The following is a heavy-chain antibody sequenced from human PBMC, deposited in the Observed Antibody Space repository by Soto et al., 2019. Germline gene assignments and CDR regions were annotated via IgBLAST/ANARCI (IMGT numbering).Heavy chain of an antibody. CDR3: ARVGVDTTVVDGGYYYYPLDV. J-gene: IGHJ6*02. CDR1: GFNFRNYG. CDR2: INSDGRST. Sequence: EVQLVESGGGLIQPGGSLRLSCAASGFNFRNYGMHWVRQAPGKGLVWVSRINSDGRSTRYADSVKGRFTISRDNAGNTFFLQMNSLRADDTAVYYCARVGVDTTVVDGGYYYYPLDVWGQGTTVTVSS. V-gene: IGHV3-74*01. D-gene: IGHD5-18*01.